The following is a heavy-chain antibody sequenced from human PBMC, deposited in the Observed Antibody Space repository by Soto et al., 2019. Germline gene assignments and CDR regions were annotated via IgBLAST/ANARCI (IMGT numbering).Heavy chain of an antibody. CDR3: AKGTGAPGAI. V-gene: IGHV3-30*18. Sequence: GGSLRLSCAASGFTFSSFGMHWVRQAPGKGLEWVAVMSFDGNSKYYADSMKGRFTISRDNSKNTLYLQMNSLRAEDTAVYYCAKGTGAPGAIWGQGTMVTVSS. CDR2: MSFDGNSK. CDR1: GFTFSSFG. J-gene: IGHJ3*02. D-gene: IGHD1-26*01.